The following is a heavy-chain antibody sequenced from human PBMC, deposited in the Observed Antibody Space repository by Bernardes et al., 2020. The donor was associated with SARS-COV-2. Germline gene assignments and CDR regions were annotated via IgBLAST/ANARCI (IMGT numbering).Heavy chain of an antibody. V-gene: IGHV4-34*01. Sequence: ETLSLTCAVYGGSFSGYCWSWIRQPPGKGLEWIGEINHSGSTNYNPSLKSRVTISVDMSKNQFALKLRSVTAADTAVYYCARGFYDSSGYYSNWGQGTLVTVSS. J-gene: IGHJ4*02. CDR1: GGSFSGYC. D-gene: IGHD3-22*01. CDR2: INHSGST. CDR3: ARGFYDSSGYYSN.